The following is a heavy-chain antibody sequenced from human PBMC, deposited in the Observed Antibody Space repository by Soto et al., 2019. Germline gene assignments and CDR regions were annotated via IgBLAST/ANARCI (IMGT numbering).Heavy chain of an antibody. J-gene: IGHJ4*02. CDR1: GFTFSNYA. CDR3: AKDMKWGGMTTIHYFDS. CDR2: ISDNGERK. D-gene: IGHD4-17*01. Sequence: GSLRLSCAASGFTFSNYAMTWVRQAPGKGLEWVSVISDNGERKHYADSVKGRFSISRDNAKNSLFLQMNSLRPEDTALYYCAKDMKWGGMTTIHYFDSWGQGTLVTVSS. V-gene: IGHV3-23*01.